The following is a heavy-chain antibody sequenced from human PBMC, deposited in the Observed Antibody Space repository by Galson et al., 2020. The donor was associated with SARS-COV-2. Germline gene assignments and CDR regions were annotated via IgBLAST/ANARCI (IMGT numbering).Heavy chain of an antibody. J-gene: IGHJ6*02. Sequence: SETLSLTCTVSGGSISSGSYYWSWHRPPAGQGLEWIGRIYTSGSTNYNPSLQSRVTISVDTSKNQFSLKLSSVPAADTAVYYCARESSSSWYEVCMDVWGQGTTVTVSS. CDR1: GGSISSGSYY. CDR2: IYTSGST. V-gene: IGHV4-61*02. CDR3: ARESSSSWYEVCMDV. D-gene: IGHD6-13*01.